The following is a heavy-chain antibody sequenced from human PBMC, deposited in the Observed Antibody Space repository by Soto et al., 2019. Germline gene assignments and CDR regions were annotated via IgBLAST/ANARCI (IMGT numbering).Heavy chain of an antibody. CDR2: INAGNGNT. J-gene: IGHJ4*02. CDR1: GYTFTSYA. Sequence: QVQLVQSGAEEKKPGASVKVSCKASGYTFTSYAMHWVRQAPGQRLEWMGWINAGNGNTKDSQKFQGRVTITRDTSASTAYMERSSLRSEDTAVYYCARGSGYYYWDDYWGQGTLVTVSS. D-gene: IGHD3-22*01. V-gene: IGHV1-3*05. CDR3: ARGSGYYYWDDY.